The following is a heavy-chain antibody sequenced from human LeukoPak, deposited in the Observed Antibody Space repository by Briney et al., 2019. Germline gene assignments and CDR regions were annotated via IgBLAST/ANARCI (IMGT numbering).Heavy chain of an antibody. CDR2: FSGSGGST. CDR3: AKVGQYYYDSSGYYRDY. V-gene: IGHV3-23*01. Sequence: GGSLRLSCAASGFTFSSYAMSWFRKAPGKGLEWVSAFSGSGGSTYYADSVKGRFTISRDNSKNTLYLQMNSLRAEDTAVYYCAKVGQYYYDSSGYYRDYWGQGTLVTVSS. CDR1: GFTFSSYA. J-gene: IGHJ4*02. D-gene: IGHD3-22*01.